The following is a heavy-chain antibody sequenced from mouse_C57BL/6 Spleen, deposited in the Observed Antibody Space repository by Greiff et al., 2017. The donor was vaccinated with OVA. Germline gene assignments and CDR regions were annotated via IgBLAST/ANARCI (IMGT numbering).Heavy chain of an antibody. V-gene: IGHV2-2*01. Sequence: VKLVESGPGLVQPSQSLSITCTVSGFSLTSYGVHWVRQSPGKGLEWLGVIWSGGSTDYNAAFISRLSISKDNSKSQVFFKMNRLQADDTAIYYCARKGNDYGAWFAYWGQGTLVTVSA. CDR1: GFSLTSYG. CDR3: ARKGNDYGAWFAY. D-gene: IGHD2-4*01. J-gene: IGHJ3*01. CDR2: IWSGGST.